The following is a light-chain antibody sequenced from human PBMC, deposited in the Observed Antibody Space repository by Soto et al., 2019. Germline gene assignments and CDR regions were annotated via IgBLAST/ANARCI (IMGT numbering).Light chain of an antibody. Sequence: EIVLTQSPATLSLSPGERATLSCRASQSVGCYLAWYQQNPGHAPLLLIYDASNKATVIPARFSGSGSWTDVSPIISSLEAEDFAVEYCQLRNNWSPPWTFGQGTKVESK. J-gene: IGKJ1*01. CDR1: QSVGCY. CDR2: DAS. CDR3: QLRNNWSPPWT. V-gene: IGKV3-11*01.